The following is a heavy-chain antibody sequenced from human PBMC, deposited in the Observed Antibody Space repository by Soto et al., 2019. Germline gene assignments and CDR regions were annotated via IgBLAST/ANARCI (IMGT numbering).Heavy chain of an antibody. J-gene: IGHJ1*01. V-gene: IGHV4-39*02. CDR1: GGPVGYTSFY. Sequence: SETLSLTCDVSGGPVGYTSFYWGWLRQSPGKGLEWIGSVHHSVTTYYNPSLKGRVTISMDTSKNQFSLRLTSVTAADTAVYSCARDTSSTSLRAEYFQFWGQGTQVTVS. CDR2: VHHSVTT. D-gene: IGHD6-13*01. CDR3: ARDTSSTSLRAEYFQF.